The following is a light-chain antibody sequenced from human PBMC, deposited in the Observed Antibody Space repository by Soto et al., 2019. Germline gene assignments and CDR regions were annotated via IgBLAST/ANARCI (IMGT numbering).Light chain of an antibody. CDR3: QQLSTYPST. CDR1: QSVSSN. J-gene: IGKJ4*01. Sequence: EIVMTQSPATLSVSPGERATLSCRASQSVSSNLAWYQQKPGQAPRLLIYGASTRATGIPARFSGSGSGTDFTLTISSLQAEDFATYYCQQLSTYPSTFGGGTKVDI. V-gene: IGKV3-15*01. CDR2: GAS.